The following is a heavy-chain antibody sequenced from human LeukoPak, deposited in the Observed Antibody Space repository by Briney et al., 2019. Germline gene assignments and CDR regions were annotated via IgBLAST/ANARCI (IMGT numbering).Heavy chain of an antibody. D-gene: IGHD3-22*01. J-gene: IGHJ4*02. CDR1: GGTFSSYA. V-gene: IGHV1-69*05. CDR3: ARDLGGGYYDSSGYPVD. Sequence: SVKVSCKASGGTFSSYAISWVRQAPGQGLEWMGGIIPIFGTANYAQKFQGRVTITTDESTSTAYMGLSSLRSEDTAVYYCARDLGGGYYDSSGYPVDWGQGTLVTVSS. CDR2: IIPIFGTA.